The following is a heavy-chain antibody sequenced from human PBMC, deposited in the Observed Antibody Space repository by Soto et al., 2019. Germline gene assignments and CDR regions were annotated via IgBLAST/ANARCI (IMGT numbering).Heavy chain of an antibody. J-gene: IGHJ1*01. CDR1: GFSLSTSGVG. Sequence: SGPTLVNPTQTLTLTCTFSGFSLSTSGVGVGWIRQPPGKALERLALIYWDDDKRYIPSLKSRLTITKDTSKNQVVLTMTNMEPVDTATYYCAHSFYYDSSGPQAYFQHWGQGTLVTVSS. V-gene: IGHV2-5*02. CDR2: IYWDDDK. CDR3: AHSFYYDSSGPQAYFQH. D-gene: IGHD3-22*01.